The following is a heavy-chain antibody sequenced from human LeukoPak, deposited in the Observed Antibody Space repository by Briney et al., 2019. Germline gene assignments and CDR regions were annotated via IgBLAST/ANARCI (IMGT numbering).Heavy chain of an antibody. D-gene: IGHD4-17*01. CDR1: GYSFTSYW. CDR3: AREDDYGDYVGNLIY. CDR2: IYPGDSDT. V-gene: IGHV5-51*01. Sequence: GESLKISCKGSGYSFTSYWIGWVRRMPGKGLEWMGIIYPGDSDTRYSPSFQGQVTISADKSISTAYLQWSSLKASDTAMYYCAREDDYGDYVGNLIYWGQGTLVTVSS. J-gene: IGHJ4*02.